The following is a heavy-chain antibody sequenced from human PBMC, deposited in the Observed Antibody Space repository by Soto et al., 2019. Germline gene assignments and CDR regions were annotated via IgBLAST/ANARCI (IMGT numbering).Heavy chain of an antibody. CDR2: IYYSGST. CDR1: GGSISSYY. CDR3: ARHGNDFWSGYTSSYNWFDP. Sequence: SETLSLTCTVSGGSISSYYWIWIRQPTGKGLEWIGYIYYSGSTNYNPSLKSRVTISVDTSKNQFSLKLSSVTAADTAVYYCARHGNDFWSGYTSSYNWFDPWGQGTLVTVSS. D-gene: IGHD3-3*01. V-gene: IGHV4-59*08. J-gene: IGHJ5*02.